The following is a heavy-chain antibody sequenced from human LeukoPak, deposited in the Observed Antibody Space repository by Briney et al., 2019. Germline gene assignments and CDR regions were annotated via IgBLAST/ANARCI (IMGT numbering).Heavy chain of an antibody. D-gene: IGHD1-1*01. Sequence: GGSLRLSCEAAGFSFRDYPMGWVRRASGKRLEWVSGISAGADVIFYADPVKGRFTISRDNSKNTLYLQMNSPRAEDSAEYCAKSLLTTATGTGRAFDIWGQGTMVAVSA. CDR2: ISAGADVI. J-gene: IGHJ3*02. V-gene: IGHV3-23*01. CDR1: GFSFRDYP. CDR3: AKSLLTTATGTGRAFDI.